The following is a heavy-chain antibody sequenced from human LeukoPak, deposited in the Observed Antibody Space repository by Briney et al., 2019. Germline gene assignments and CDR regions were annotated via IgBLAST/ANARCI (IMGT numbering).Heavy chain of an antibody. D-gene: IGHD3-16*01. J-gene: IGHJ6*03. V-gene: IGHV1-18*01. CDR2: ISAYNGNT. Sequence: ASVKVSCKASGYTFTSYGISWVRQAPGQGLEWMGWISAYNGNTNYAQKLQGRVTMTTDTSTSTAYMELSRLRSDDTAVYYCARDDAFGGVFYYMDVWGKGTTVTISS. CDR1: GYTFTSYG. CDR3: ARDDAFGGVFYYMDV.